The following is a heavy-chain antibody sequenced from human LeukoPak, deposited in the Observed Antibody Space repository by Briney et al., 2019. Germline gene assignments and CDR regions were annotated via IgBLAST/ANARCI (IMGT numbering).Heavy chain of an antibody. J-gene: IGHJ4*02. CDR1: GFTFSSYA. CDR3: AKLVVVRGYFDY. Sequence: PGGSLRLSCAASGFTFSSYAMSWVRQATGKAVEWVSAISGSGGSTYYADPVKGRFTISRDNSKNTLYLQMNSLRAEDTAVYYCAKLVVVRGYFDYWGQGTLVTVSS. D-gene: IGHD3-22*01. V-gene: IGHV3-23*01. CDR2: ISGSGGST.